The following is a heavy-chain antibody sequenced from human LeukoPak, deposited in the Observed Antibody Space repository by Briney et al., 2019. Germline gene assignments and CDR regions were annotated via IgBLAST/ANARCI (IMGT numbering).Heavy chain of an antibody. D-gene: IGHD2-15*01. CDR1: GGSFSGYY. Sequence: PSETLSLTCAVYGGSFSGYYWSWIRQPPGKGLEWIGEINHSGSTNYNPSLKSRVTISVDTSKNQFSLKLSSVTAADTAVYYCARAPKVAATGYWFDPWGQGTLVTVSS. V-gene: IGHV4-34*01. J-gene: IGHJ5*02. CDR2: INHSGST. CDR3: ARAPKVAATGYWFDP.